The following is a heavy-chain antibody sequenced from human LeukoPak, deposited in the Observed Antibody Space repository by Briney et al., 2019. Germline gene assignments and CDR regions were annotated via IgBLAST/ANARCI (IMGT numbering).Heavy chain of an antibody. CDR1: GYSISSGYY. J-gene: IGHJ3*02. V-gene: IGHV4-38-2*01. CDR2: IYHSGTT. Sequence: SETLSLTCAVSGYSISSGYYWGWIRQPPGKGLEWIGSIYHSGTTFCNSSLKSRLTISVDTSKNQFSQKLSSVTTSDTAVYYCARRPSAGAFDIWGQGTMVTVSS. CDR3: ARRPSAGAFDI.